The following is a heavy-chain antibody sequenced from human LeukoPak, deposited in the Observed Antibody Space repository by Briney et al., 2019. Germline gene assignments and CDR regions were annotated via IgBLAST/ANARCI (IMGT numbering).Heavy chain of an antibody. Sequence: PGGSLRLSCAASGFTFSSYAMSWVRQAQGKGLEWVSVIHTGGTTHYADSVKGRFTISKDNSNNTVYLQMNSVRVEDTAVYYCARVWFGYFFQWGQGALVTVSS. J-gene: IGHJ4*02. V-gene: IGHV3-23*03. D-gene: IGHD3-10*01. CDR3: ARVWFGYFFQ. CDR2: IHTGGTT. CDR1: GFTFSSYA.